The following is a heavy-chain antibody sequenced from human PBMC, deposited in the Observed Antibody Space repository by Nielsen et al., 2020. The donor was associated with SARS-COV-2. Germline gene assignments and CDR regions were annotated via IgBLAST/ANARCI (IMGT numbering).Heavy chain of an antibody. CDR2: INHSGST. V-gene: IGHV4-34*01. CDR3: ASVPTLFGVVTKDGAFDV. Sequence: SETLSLTCAVYGGSFSGYYWSWIRQPPGKGLEWIGEINHSGSTNYNPSLKSRVTISVDTSKNHFSLKLCSATATDTAVYYCASVPTLFGVVTKDGAFDVWGQGTMVTVSS. CDR1: GGSFSGYY. D-gene: IGHD3-3*01. J-gene: IGHJ3*01.